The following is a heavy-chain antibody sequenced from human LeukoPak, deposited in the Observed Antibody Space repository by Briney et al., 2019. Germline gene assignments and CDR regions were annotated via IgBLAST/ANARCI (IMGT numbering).Heavy chain of an antibody. D-gene: IGHD3-3*01. J-gene: IGHJ3*02. CDR3: ARDNYDFWSAYAFDI. CDR2: INHSGST. Sequence: SETLSLTCAVYGGSFSGYYWSWIRQPPGKGLEWIGEINHSGSTNYNPSLKSRVTISVDTSKNQFSLKLSSVTAADTAVYYCARDNYDFWSAYAFDIWGQGTMVTVSS. V-gene: IGHV4-34*01. CDR1: GGSFSGYY.